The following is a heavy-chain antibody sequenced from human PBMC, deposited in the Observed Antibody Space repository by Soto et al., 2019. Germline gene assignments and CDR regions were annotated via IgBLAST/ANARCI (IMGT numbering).Heavy chain of an antibody. CDR3: AREGSRSGRPRPHTYIDY. D-gene: IGHD6-13*01. CDR2: ISAYNGNT. V-gene: IGHV1-18*01. J-gene: IGHJ4*02. Sequence: GASVKVSCKASGDTFTNSAFIWVRQAPGQGLEWMGWISAYNGNTDYEQKFQGRVTMTTDTSTSTAHMELRSLRTDDTAGYYCAREGSRSGRPRPHTYIDYWGQGTLVTVSS. CDR1: GDTFTNSA.